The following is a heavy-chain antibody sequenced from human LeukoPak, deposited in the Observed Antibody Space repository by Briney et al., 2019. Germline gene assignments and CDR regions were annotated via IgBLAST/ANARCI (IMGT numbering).Heavy chain of an antibody. D-gene: IGHD2-2*02. Sequence: GASVKVSCKASGYTFTSYIISWVRQAPGQGLEWMGWINAYNGNTDYAQKLQGRVTMTTDTSTSTAYMELRSLRSDDTAVYYCARWAGNIVVVPAAIQWFDPWGQGTLVTVSS. CDR1: GYTFTSYI. CDR2: INAYNGNT. J-gene: IGHJ5*02. V-gene: IGHV1-18*01. CDR3: ARWAGNIVVVPAAIQWFDP.